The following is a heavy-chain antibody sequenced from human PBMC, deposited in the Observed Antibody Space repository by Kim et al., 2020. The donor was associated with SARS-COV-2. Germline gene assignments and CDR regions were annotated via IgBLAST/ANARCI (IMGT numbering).Heavy chain of an antibody. CDR1: GGSISSYY. J-gene: IGHJ4*02. CDR3: ARVSGSYGSYFDY. V-gene: IGHV4-59*01. CDR2: IYYSGST. D-gene: IGHD1-26*01. Sequence: SETLSLTCTVSGGSISSYYWSWIRQPPGKGLEWIGYIYYSGSTNYNPSLKSRVTISVDTSKNQFSLKLSSVTAADTAVYYCARVSGSYGSYFDYWGQGTLVTVSS.